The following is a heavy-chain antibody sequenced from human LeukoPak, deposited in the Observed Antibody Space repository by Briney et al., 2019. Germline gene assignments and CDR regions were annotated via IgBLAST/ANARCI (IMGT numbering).Heavy chain of an antibody. CDR3: ARGSNYYGSGSAYYYYMDV. V-gene: IGHV4-59*02. J-gene: IGHJ6*03. CDR1: GGSVSSYY. Sequence: SETLSLTCTVSGGSVSSYYWSWMRQSPGKGLEWIGYVYYSGSTNYNPALKSRVTISLDTSENQFSLKLSSVTAADTAVYYCARGSNYYGSGSAYYYYMDVWGKGTTVTVSS. D-gene: IGHD3-10*01. CDR2: VYYSGST.